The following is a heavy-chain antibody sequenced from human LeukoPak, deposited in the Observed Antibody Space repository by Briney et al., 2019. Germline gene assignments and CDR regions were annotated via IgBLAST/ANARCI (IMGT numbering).Heavy chain of an antibody. Sequence: PGGSLRLSCAASGFTFSSYAMSCVRQAPGKGLEWVSAISGSGGSTYYADSVKGRFTISRDNSKNTLYLQMNSLRAEDTAVYYCARGANYDILTGPGYGMDVWGQGTTVTVSS. CDR3: ARGANYDILTGPGYGMDV. D-gene: IGHD3-9*01. CDR2: ISGSGGST. V-gene: IGHV3-23*01. J-gene: IGHJ6*02. CDR1: GFTFSSYA.